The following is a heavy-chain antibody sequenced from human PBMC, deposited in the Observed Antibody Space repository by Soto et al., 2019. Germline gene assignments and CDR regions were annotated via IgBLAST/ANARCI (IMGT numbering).Heavy chain of an antibody. CDR2: IDPSDSYT. Sequence: PGESLKISCQGSGYSFTSYWISWVRQMPGKGLEWMGRIDPSDSYTNYSPSYQGHVTISDDKSISTAHLQWSGLTASDAAKYYCARQDFDHWGRGTLVTVSS. V-gene: IGHV5-10-1*01. J-gene: IGHJ2*01. CDR3: ARQDFDH. CDR1: GYSFTSYW.